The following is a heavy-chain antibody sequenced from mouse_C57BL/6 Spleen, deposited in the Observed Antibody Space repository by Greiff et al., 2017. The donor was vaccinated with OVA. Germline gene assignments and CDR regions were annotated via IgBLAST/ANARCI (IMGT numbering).Heavy chain of an antibody. V-gene: IGHV14-4*01. Sequence: VQLQQSGAELVRPGASVKLSCTASGFNIKDDYMHWVKQRPEQGLEWIGWIDPENGDTEYASKFQGKATITADTTSNTAYLQLSSLTSEDTAVYYCTFCGYDPWFAYWGQGTLVTVSA. CDR3: TFCGYDPWFAY. CDR2: IDPENGDT. J-gene: IGHJ3*01. D-gene: IGHD2-2*01. CDR1: GFNIKDDY.